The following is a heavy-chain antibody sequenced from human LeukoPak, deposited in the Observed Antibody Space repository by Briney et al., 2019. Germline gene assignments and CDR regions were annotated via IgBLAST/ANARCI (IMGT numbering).Heavy chain of an antibody. Sequence: TSETLSLTCTVSGGSISSSTHYWGWIRQSRGRGLQWIGNIYYAGSTFYNPSLMSRITIAVDTSKNQFSLHLRSVTASDTAVYYCAGTDGMVYGSWGQGTLVTVSS. J-gene: IGHJ5*02. V-gene: IGHV4-39*01. CDR1: GGSISSSTHY. CDR3: AGTDGMVYGS. D-gene: IGHD5/OR15-5a*01. CDR2: IYYAGST.